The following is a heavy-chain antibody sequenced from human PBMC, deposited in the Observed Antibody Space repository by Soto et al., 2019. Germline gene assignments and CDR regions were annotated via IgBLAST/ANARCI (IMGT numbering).Heavy chain of an antibody. CDR2: IYWDNYK. Sequence: QITLKESGPTLVKPTQTLTLTCTSSGFSLSSSGVGVGWIRQPPGKALEWLALIYWDNYKQYSPSLKNRFTITKDTSKNQVALTMTKMEPVDTGTYYCARVMGSGTVGVFDYWGQGTLVTVSS. J-gene: IGHJ4*02. V-gene: IGHV2-5*02. CDR1: GFSLSSSGVG. D-gene: IGHD6-13*01. CDR3: ARVMGSGTVGVFDY.